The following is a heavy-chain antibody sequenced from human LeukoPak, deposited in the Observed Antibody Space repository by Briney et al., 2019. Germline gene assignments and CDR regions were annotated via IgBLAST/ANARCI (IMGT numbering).Heavy chain of an antibody. CDR2: INQDGSQK. CDR3: ARLKDDVTKLDY. J-gene: IGHJ4*02. D-gene: IGHD2-8*01. V-gene: IGHV3-7*01. CDR1: GFTFNNYA. Sequence: GGSLRLSCSASGFTFNNYAMSWVRQAPGKGLEWVANINQDGSQKRYVDSVQGRFTISRDNTKNSLFLQMNSLRAEDTAVYYCARLKDDVTKLDYWGQGTLVTVSS.